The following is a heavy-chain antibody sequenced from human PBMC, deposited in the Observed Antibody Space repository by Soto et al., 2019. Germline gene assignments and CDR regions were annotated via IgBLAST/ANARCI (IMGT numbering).Heavy chain of an antibody. CDR1: GGSISSGGYY. J-gene: IGHJ3*02. V-gene: IGHV4-31*03. D-gene: IGHD3-22*01. CDR3: ARVNYYDSSGYSLAFDI. Sequence: QVQLQESGPGLVKPSQTLSLTCTVSGGSISSGGYYWSWIRQHPGKGLEWIGYIYYSGSTYYNPSLKSRVTISVDTSKNQFSLKLSSVTAADTAVYYCARVNYYDSSGYSLAFDIWGQGTMVTVSS. CDR2: IYYSGST.